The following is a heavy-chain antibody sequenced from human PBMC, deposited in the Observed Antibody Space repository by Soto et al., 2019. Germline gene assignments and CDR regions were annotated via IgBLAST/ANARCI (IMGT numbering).Heavy chain of an antibody. J-gene: IGHJ6*02. CDR3: AREGCSSTSRYTRYYHYSTDT. CDR1: GGSISSYY. V-gene: IGHV4-59*01. D-gene: IGHD2-2*01. CDR2: INYSGST. Sequence: QVQLQESGPGLVKPSETLSLTCAVSGGSISSYYWCWIRQPPGKGLEWIGCINYSGSTNYNPSLTNRVPISVDTSKKQNSLKLSSVTAADTAVEYCAREGCSSTSRYTRYYHYSTDTWGQGTTVTVSS.